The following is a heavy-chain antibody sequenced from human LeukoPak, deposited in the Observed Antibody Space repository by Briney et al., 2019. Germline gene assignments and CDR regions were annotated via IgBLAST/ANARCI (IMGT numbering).Heavy chain of an antibody. V-gene: IGHV3-15*07. D-gene: IGHD3-10*01. Sequence: KTGGSLRLSCAASGFTFSDAWMNWVRQAPGKGLEWVGRIKRKTEGGATDYAGPVKGRFTISRDDSKSTLFLHVNSLKTEDTAVYYCTTGNFGPYWGQGTLVTVSS. J-gene: IGHJ4*02. CDR2: IKRKTEGGAT. CDR1: GFTFSDAW. CDR3: TTGNFGPY.